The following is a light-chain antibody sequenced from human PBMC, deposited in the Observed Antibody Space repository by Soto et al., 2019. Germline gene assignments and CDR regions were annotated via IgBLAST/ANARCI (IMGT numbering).Light chain of an antibody. Sequence: EIVMTQSPATLSVSPGERATLSCRASQSVSSNLAWYQQKPGQAPRLLIYGASTRATGIPARFSGSGSGTEFTLTISRLQSEDLAVHYCQQYNSWPPLTFGGGTKVEIK. CDR2: GAS. J-gene: IGKJ4*01. CDR3: QQYNSWPPLT. V-gene: IGKV3-15*01. CDR1: QSVSSN.